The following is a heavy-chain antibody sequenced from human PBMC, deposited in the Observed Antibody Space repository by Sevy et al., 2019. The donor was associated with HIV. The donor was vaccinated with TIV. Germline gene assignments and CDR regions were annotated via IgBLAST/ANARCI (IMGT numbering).Heavy chain of an antibody. CDR3: ARDPYDSSGYYYDY. J-gene: IGHJ4*02. CDR2: INWNGGST. V-gene: IGHV3-20*04. D-gene: IGHD3-22*01. Sequence: GGSLRLSCAASGFTFDDYGMSWVHQAPGKGLEWVSGINWNGGSTGYADSVKGRFTISRDNAKNSLYLQMNSLRAEDTALYYCARDPYDSSGYYYDYWGQGTLVTVSS. CDR1: GFTFDDYG.